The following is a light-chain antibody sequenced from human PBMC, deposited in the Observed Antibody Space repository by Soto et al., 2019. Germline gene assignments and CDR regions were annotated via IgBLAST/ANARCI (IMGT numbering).Light chain of an antibody. J-gene: IGLJ2*01. CDR1: SSNIGNNY. CDR2: DNN. CDR3: ETWNNSRPGKI. Sequence: QSVLTQPPSVSAAPGQKVTISCSGSSSNIGNNYVSWYQHLPGTAPKLLIYDNNKRPSGIPDRFSGSKSGTSATLGITGLQTGDEPVYYCETWNNSRPGKIFGGG. V-gene: IGLV1-51*01.